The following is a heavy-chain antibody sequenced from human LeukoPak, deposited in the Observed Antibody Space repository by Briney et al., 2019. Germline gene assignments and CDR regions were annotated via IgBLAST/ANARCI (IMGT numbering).Heavy chain of an antibody. Sequence: GGSLRLSCAASGFTISSYWMSWVGQALGKGLEWVANIKQDGSEKYYVDSVKGRFTISRDNAKNSLYLQMNSLRAEDTAVYYCARERLGYCSSTSCLRWFDPWGQGTLLTVSS. CDR1: GFTISSYW. V-gene: IGHV3-7*01. CDR3: ARERLGYCSSTSCLRWFDP. CDR2: IKQDGSEK. J-gene: IGHJ5*02. D-gene: IGHD2-2*01.